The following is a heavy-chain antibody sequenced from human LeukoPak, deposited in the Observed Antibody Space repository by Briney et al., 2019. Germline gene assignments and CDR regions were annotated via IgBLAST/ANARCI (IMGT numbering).Heavy chain of an antibody. CDR2: MNPNSGNT. CDR1: GYTFTSYD. D-gene: IGHD3-10*01. CDR3: ARVAMGRGVAYLGFDP. Sequence: GASVKVSCKASGYTFTSYDINWVRQATGQGLEWMGWMNPNSGNTGYAQKFQGRVTMTRNTSISTAYMELSSLRSEDTAVYYCARVAMGRGVAYLGFDPWGQGTLVTVSS. V-gene: IGHV1-8*01. J-gene: IGHJ5*02.